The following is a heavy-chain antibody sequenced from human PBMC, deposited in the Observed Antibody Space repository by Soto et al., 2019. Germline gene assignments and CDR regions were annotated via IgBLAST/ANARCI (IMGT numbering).Heavy chain of an antibody. J-gene: IGHJ4*02. CDR2: TWFDGSNE. Sequence: QVQLVESGGGVVRPGASLRLSCVASGFTFSGFGMNWVRQAPGKGLEWVAITWFDGSNELYADSVKGRFTISRDNSKNTVYLQINSLRADDTAIYYCARDGEFHDSSGKFDYWGQGTLVTVSS. D-gene: IGHD3-22*01. CDR3: ARDGEFHDSSGKFDY. V-gene: IGHV3-33*01. CDR1: GFTFSGFG.